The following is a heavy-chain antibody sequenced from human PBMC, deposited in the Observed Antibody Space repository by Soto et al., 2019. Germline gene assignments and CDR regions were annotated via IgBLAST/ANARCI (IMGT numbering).Heavy chain of an antibody. Sequence: EVQLVESGGGLVQPGGSLRLSCAASGFTFSSYDMHWVRQATGKGLEWVSAIGTAGDTYYPGSVKGRFTISRENAKNSVYLQRNSVRAGDTAVYYCARQGGDTIAGGYGMEVWGQGTTVTVSS. CDR3: ARQGGDTIAGGYGMEV. D-gene: IGHD3-9*01. V-gene: IGHV3-13*01. J-gene: IGHJ6*02. CDR1: GFTFSSYD. CDR2: IGTAGDT.